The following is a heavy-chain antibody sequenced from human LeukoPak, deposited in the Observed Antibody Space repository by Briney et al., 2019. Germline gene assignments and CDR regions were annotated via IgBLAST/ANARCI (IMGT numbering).Heavy chain of an antibody. J-gene: IGHJ4*02. CDR3: ARAPKAENVLVYDSSNAYFDY. V-gene: IGHV4-34*01. CDR1: GFTFSSYA. Sequence: PGGSLRLSCAASGFTFSSYAMSWIRQPPGKGLEWIGEINHSGSTNYNPSLKSRVTISVDTSKNQFSLKLSSVTAADTAVYYCARAPKAENVLVYDSSNAYFDYWGQGTLVTVSS. D-gene: IGHD3-22*01. CDR2: INHSGST.